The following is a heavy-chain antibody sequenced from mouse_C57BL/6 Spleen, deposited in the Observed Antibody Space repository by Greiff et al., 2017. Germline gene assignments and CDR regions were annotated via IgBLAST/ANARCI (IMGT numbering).Heavy chain of an antibody. Sequence: QVQLKESGAELVRPGASVTLSCKASGYTFTDYEMHWVKQTPVHGLEWIGAIDPETGGTAYNQKFKGKAILTADKSSSTAYIELRSLTSEDSAVYYCTGGNFFAYWGQGTLVTVSA. J-gene: IGHJ3*01. CDR2: IDPETGGT. CDR3: TGGNFFAY. D-gene: IGHD2-1*01. V-gene: IGHV1-15*01. CDR1: GYTFTDYE.